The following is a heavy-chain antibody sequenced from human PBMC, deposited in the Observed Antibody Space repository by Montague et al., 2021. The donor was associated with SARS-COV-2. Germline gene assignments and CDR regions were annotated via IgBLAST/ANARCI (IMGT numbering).Heavy chain of an antibody. Sequence: SETLSLTCTVSGGSISSSSYYWGWIRQPPGKGLEWIGSIYYSGSTYYNPSLKSRVTISVDTSKNQFSLKLSSVTAADTAVYYCARDRSRSGWDYYFDNWGQGTLVTVSS. CDR2: IYYSGST. J-gene: IGHJ4*02. CDR1: GGSISSSSYY. D-gene: IGHD6-19*01. CDR3: ARDRSRSGWDYYFDN. V-gene: IGHV4-39*02.